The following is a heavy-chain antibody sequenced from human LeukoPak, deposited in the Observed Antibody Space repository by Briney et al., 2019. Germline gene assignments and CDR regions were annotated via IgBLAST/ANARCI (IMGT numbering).Heavy chain of an antibody. CDR1: GFTFSSSW. J-gene: IGHJ4*02. V-gene: IGHV3-74*03. CDR2: INTDGSIT. CDR3: ARDLAGGDDY. Sequence: QPGGSLRLSCAASGFTFSSSWMRWVRQVPGEGLVWVSRINTDGSITLYADSVEGRFTVSRDNAKNTLYLEMNSLRVDDTAVYYCARDLAGGDDYWGQGTLVTVSS. D-gene: IGHD2-15*01.